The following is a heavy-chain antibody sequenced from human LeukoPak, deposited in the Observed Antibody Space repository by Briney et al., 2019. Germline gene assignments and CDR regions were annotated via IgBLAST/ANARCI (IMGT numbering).Heavy chain of an antibody. CDR3: ARSNWNDPFDC. D-gene: IGHD1-20*01. V-gene: IGHV4-39*01. J-gene: IGHJ4*02. CDR2: SYYSGST. Sequence: SETLSLTCNVSGGSISSTSYYWDWIRQPPGKGLEWIGSSYYSGSTYYNPSLKSRVTISVDTSKNQFSLRLSSVTAADTAVYYCARSNWNDPFDCWGQGTLVTVSS. CDR1: GGSISSTSYY.